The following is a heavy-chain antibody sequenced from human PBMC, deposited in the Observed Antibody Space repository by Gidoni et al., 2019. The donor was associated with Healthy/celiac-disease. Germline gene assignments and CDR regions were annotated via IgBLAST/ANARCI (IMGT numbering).Heavy chain of an antibody. Sequence: QVQLVQSGAEVKKPGASVKVSCKASGYTFPSYYMHCVRQAPGQGHEWMGIINPSGGSTSYAQKFQGRVTMTRNTSTSTVYMELSSLRSEDTSVYYCARDGPYDYVWGSYRPMFYFDYWGQGTLVTVSS. D-gene: IGHD3-16*02. CDR1: GYTFPSYY. J-gene: IGHJ4*02. CDR3: ARDGPYDYVWGSYRPMFYFDY. CDR2: INPSGGST. V-gene: IGHV1-46*01.